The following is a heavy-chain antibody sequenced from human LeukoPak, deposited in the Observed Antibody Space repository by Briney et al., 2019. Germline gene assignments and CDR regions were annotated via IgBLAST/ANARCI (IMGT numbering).Heavy chain of an antibody. D-gene: IGHD2-2*01. CDR1: GGSXXXGGYY. CDR2: IYYSGST. CDR3: ARDTRGLYYYYGMDV. Sequence: LXLTXTXSGGSXXXGGYYWSWIRQHPGKGLEWIGYIYYSGSTYYNPSLKSRVTISVDTSKNQFSLKLSSVTAADTAVYYCARDTRGLYYYYGMDVWGQGTTVTVSS. V-gene: IGHV4-31*03. J-gene: IGHJ6*02.